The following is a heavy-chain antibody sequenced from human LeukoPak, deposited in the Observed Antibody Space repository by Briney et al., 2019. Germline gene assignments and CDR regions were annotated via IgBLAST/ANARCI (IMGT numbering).Heavy chain of an antibody. CDR2: ISSSSSYT. CDR1: GFTFSSYN. V-gene: IGHV3-21*06. Sequence: GGSLRLSCATSGFTFSSYNMNWVRQAPGKGLEWVSYISSSSSYTYYADSVKGRFTISRDNAKNSLYLQMNSLRVEDTAVYYCARESYYYGSGNYYMFDYWGQGILVTVSS. J-gene: IGHJ4*02. D-gene: IGHD3-10*01. CDR3: ARESYYYGSGNYYMFDY.